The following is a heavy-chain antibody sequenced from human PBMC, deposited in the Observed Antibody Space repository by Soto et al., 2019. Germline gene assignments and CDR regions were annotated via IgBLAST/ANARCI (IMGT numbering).Heavy chain of an antibody. CDR3: AKSVFYCSSASCYEDY. D-gene: IGHD2-2*01. V-gene: IGHV3-30*18. CDR1: GFTFSSFV. CDR2: ISHDGGDK. J-gene: IGHJ4*02. Sequence: GGSLRLSCAASGFTFSSFVMHWVRQAPGKGLEWVAVISHDGGDKYYGDSVKGRFTISRDNSKNTLYLQMNSLRAEDTAVYYCAKSVFYCSSASCYEDYWGQGTQVTVSS.